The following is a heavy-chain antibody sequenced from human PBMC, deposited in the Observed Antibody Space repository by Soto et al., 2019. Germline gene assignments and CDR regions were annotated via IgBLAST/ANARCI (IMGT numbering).Heavy chain of an antibody. V-gene: IGHV6-1*01. J-gene: IGHJ4*02. D-gene: IGHD4-17*01. Sequence: PSQTLTITCAISGASVSSNSAAWNWIRQSPSRGLEWLGRTYYRSKWYNDYGVSVKSRITINPDTSKNQFSLQLNSVTPEDTAVYYCARGETTVTLVFDYWGQGTLVTVSS. CDR3: ARGETTVTLVFDY. CDR1: GASVSSNSAA. CDR2: TYYRSKWYN.